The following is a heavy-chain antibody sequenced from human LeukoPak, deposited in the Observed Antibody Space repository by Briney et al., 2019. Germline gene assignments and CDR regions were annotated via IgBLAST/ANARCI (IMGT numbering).Heavy chain of an antibody. J-gene: IGHJ5*02. Sequence: SETLSLTCTVSGGSISSSSYYWGWIRQPPGKGLEWIGSIYYSGSTYYNPSLKSRVTISVDTSKNQFSLKLCSVTAADTAVYYCARRPVYYGSGSYYNVVWFDPWGQGTLVTVSS. V-gene: IGHV4-39*01. CDR2: IYYSGST. CDR3: ARRPVYYGSGSYYNVVWFDP. D-gene: IGHD3-10*01. CDR1: GGSISSSSYY.